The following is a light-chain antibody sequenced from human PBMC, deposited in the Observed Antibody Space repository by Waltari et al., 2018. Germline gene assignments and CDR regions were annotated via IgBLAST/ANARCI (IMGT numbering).Light chain of an antibody. V-gene: IGLV3-21*03. J-gene: IGLJ2*01. CDR1: DMRAKT. Sequence: YELTQPPSVSVAPGKTAKSSCGGHDMRAKTGPGYQQKPSQAPVLVIYDDTVRPSGIPKRISGSDTATLTIARVEAGDEAVYYCQVWDGDADHPVFGGGTKLTVL. CDR2: DDT. CDR3: QVWDGDADHPV.